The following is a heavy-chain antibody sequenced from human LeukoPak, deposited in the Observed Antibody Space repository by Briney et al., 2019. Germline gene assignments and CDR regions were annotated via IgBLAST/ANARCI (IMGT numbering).Heavy chain of an antibody. V-gene: IGHV4-4*07. J-gene: IGHJ5*02. CDR1: GGSISSYY. CDR2: IYTSGST. D-gene: IGHD5-12*01. CDR3: ARDGGYSGYDYPYNWFDP. Sequence: SETLSLTCTVSGGSISSYYWSWIRQPAGKGLEWIGRIYTSGSTNYNPSLKSRVTISVDTSKNQFSLKLSSVTAADTAVYYCARDGGYSGYDYPYNWFDPWGQGTLVTVSS.